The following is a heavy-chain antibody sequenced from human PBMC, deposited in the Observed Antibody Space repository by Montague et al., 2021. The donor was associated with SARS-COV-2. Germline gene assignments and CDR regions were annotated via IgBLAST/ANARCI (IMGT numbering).Heavy chain of an antibody. CDR1: GDSVSRSY. Sequence: SETLSLTCTVAGDSVSRSYWNWIRQSPWKGLEWIGNIYYYGSVNYNPSLKSRLSISLDTSKNQLSLTLTSVTAADTATYYCARQITMVREPFDSWGQGTLVLVSS. CDR2: IYYYGSV. CDR3: ARQITMVREPFDS. J-gene: IGHJ4*02. D-gene: IGHD3-10*01. V-gene: IGHV4-59*08.